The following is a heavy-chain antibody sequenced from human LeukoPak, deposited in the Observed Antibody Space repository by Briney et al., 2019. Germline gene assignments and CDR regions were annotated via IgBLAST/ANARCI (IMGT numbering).Heavy chain of an antibody. V-gene: IGHV3-23*01. CDR1: GFTFSTCW. Sequence: GGSLRLSCAASGFTFSTCWMSWVRQAPGKGLEWVSAISGSGGSTYYADSVKGRFTISRDNSKNTLYLQMNSLRAEDTAVYYCAKRIADYGDYVDYWGQGTLVTVSS. CDR2: ISGSGGST. J-gene: IGHJ4*02. CDR3: AKRIADYGDYVDY. D-gene: IGHD4-17*01.